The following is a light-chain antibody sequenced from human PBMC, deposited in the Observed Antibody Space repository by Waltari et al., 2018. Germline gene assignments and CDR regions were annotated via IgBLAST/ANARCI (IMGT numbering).Light chain of an antibody. CDR3: QQYNVWPPWT. Sequence: EVVMPQSPATLSVSPGERATLSCRASQGIHSDLAWYQQQPGQPPRLLIHSASTRATGVPARFTGSGSGTEFTLTVSSLQPEDSAVYYCQQYNVWPPWTFGQGTKVEIK. V-gene: IGKV3-15*01. CDR1: QGIHSD. J-gene: IGKJ1*01. CDR2: SAS.